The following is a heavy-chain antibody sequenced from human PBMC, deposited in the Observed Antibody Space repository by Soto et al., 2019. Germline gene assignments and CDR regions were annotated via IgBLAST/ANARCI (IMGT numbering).Heavy chain of an antibody. CDR3: ARLVADLYYYYGMDV. CDR2: IDPSDSYT. V-gene: IGHV5-10-1*01. CDR1: GYSFTSYW. J-gene: IGHJ6*02. D-gene: IGHD2-2*01. Sequence: GESLKISCKGSGYSFTSYWISWVRQMPGKGLEWMGRIDPSDSYTNYSPSFQGHVTISADKSISTAYLQWSSLKASDTAMYYCARLVADLYYYYGMDVWGQGTTVTVSS.